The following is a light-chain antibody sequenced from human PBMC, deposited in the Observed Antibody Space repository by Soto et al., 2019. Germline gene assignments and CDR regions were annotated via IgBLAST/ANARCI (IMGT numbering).Light chain of an antibody. CDR3: QKYDSAPWT. CDR1: QGISNY. CDR2: AAS. J-gene: IGKJ1*01. Sequence: DIEMTQSPSSLSASVGDRVTITCRASQGISNYLAWYQQRPGKVPKLPIYAASTLQSRVPSRFSGSGSGTDFTLTISSLQPDDVATYYCQKYDSAPWTFGQGTKVDIK. V-gene: IGKV1-27*01.